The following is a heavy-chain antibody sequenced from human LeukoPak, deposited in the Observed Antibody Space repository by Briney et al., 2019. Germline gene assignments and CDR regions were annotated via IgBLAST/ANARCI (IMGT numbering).Heavy chain of an antibody. CDR3: ARVRCSGGSCYSDY. J-gene: IGHJ4*02. CDR1: GGSINNYY. Sequence: SETLSLTCTVSGGSINNYYWNWIRQSPGKGLEWIGYIYYSGSTTYNPSLRSRITISVDTTKSQFSLKLSSVTAADTAVYCCARVRCSGGSCYSDYWGQGTLVTVSS. V-gene: IGHV4-59*01. D-gene: IGHD2-15*01. CDR2: IYYSGST.